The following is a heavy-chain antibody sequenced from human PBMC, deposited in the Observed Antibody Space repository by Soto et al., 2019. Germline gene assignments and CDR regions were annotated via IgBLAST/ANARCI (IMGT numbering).Heavy chain of an antibody. CDR1: GGTFNDYC. CDR2: IIPILGIA. J-gene: IGHJ6*02. D-gene: IGHD3-10*01. Sequence: SVKVSCKASGGTFNDYCINWMRQAPGQGLEWMGRIIPILGIANYAQKFQGRVTITADKSTSTAYMELSSLSSEDTAVYFCAKSGGSGIYYYFGMGVWGQGTTVTVSS. CDR3: AKSGGSGIYYYFGMGV. V-gene: IGHV1-69*02.